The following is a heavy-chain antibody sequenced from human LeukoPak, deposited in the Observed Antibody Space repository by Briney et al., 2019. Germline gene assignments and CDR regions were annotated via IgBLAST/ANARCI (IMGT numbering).Heavy chain of an antibody. CDR2: ISGSGGST. Sequence: EWVSAISGSGGSTYYADSVKGRFTISRDNSKNTLYLQMNSLRAEDTAVYYCAKPTDNSFDYWGQGTLVTVSS. CDR3: AKPTDNSFDY. J-gene: IGHJ4*02. D-gene: IGHD1-1*01. V-gene: IGHV3-23*01.